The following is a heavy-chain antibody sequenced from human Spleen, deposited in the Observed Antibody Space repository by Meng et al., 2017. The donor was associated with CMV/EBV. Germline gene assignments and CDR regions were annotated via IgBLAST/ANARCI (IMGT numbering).Heavy chain of an antibody. Sequence: GESLKISCVASGFTFEDNGMTWVRQAPGKGLEWFSGINWNGDKTYYVDSVKGRFTISRDNAKNSLYLQMNSLRAEDTAVYYCARDPRRMTTVTTSWFDPWGQGTLVTVSS. V-gene: IGHV3-20*04. J-gene: IGHJ5*02. CDR1: GFTFEDNG. CDR3: ARDPRRMTTVTTSWFDP. D-gene: IGHD4-11*01. CDR2: INWNGDKT.